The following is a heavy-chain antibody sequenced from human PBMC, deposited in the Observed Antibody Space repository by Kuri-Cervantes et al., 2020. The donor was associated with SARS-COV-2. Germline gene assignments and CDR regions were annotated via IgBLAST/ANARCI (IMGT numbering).Heavy chain of an antibody. CDR2: IIPILGIA. V-gene: IGHV1-69*04. D-gene: IGHD5-24*01. CDR3: AREMATITAQGYFDY. Sequence: SVKVSCKASGCTFSSYAISWVRQAPGQGLEWMGRIIPILGIANYAQKFQGRVTITADKSTSTAYMELSSLRSEDTAVYYCAREMATITAQGYFDYWGQGTLVTVSS. J-gene: IGHJ4*02. CDR1: GCTFSSYA.